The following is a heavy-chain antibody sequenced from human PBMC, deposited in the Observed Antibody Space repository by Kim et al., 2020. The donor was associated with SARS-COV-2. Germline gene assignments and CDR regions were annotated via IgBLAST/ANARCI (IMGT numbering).Heavy chain of an antibody. D-gene: IGHD3-10*01. CDR1: GFIFSSYS. J-gene: IGHJ6*02. CDR3: ARARDYYGSGSYSYYYGMDV. CDR2: ISSSSSSYI. Sequence: GGSLRLSCAASGFIFSSYSMNWVRQAPGKGLEWVSSISSSSSSYIYYADSVKGRFTISRDNAKNSLYLQMNSLIAEDTAVYYCARARDYYGSGSYSYYYGMDVWGQGTTVTVSS. V-gene: IGHV3-21*01.